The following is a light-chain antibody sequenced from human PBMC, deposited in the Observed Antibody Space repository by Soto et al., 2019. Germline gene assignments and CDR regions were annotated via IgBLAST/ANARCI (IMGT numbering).Light chain of an antibody. Sequence: EIVLTQSPGTLSLSPGERATLSCRASQSVASNYLAWYQQKPGQAPRVLIYGASSRATGIPDRFSGSGSGTDFTLTISRLEPEDFAVYYCQQYGISHTFGQGPKLEIK. CDR1: QSVASNY. V-gene: IGKV3-20*01. CDR3: QQYGISHT. CDR2: GAS. J-gene: IGKJ2*01.